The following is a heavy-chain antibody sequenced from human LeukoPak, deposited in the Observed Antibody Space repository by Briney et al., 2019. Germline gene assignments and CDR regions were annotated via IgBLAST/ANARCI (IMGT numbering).Heavy chain of an antibody. Sequence: GGSLRLSCAASGFTFSSYSMNWVRQAPGKGLEWVSYISSSTTIYYADSVKGRFTVSRDNAKNSLYLQMNSLRAEDTAVYYCARKAWSGYDSPLCDYWGQGTLVTVSS. V-gene: IGHV3-48*04. CDR3: ARKAWSGYDSPLCDY. CDR2: ISSSTTI. CDR1: GFTFSSYS. D-gene: IGHD5-12*01. J-gene: IGHJ4*02.